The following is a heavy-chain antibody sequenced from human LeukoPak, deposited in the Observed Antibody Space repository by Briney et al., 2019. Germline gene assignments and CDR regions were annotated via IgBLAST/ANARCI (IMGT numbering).Heavy chain of an antibody. Sequence: GASVKVSCKASGYTFTSYGISWVRQAPGQGLEWMGWISAYNGNTNYAQKLQGRVTMTTDTSTSTAYMELRSLRSDDTAVYYCAGDCEVRGVIGGSDHPYYYYYYGMDVWGKGTTVTVSS. CDR2: ISAYNGNT. J-gene: IGHJ6*04. D-gene: IGHD3-10*01. V-gene: IGHV1-18*04. CDR3: AGDCEVRGVIGGSDHPYYYYYYGMDV. CDR1: GYTFTSYG.